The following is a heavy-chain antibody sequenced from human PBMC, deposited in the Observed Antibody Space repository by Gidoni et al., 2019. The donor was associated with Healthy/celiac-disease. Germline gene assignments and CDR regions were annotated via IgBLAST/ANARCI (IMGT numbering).Heavy chain of an antibody. CDR1: GSSFTSYW. CDR3: ARQTVEQWPNDAFDI. J-gene: IGHJ3*02. CDR2: IYPGDSDT. Sequence: EVQLVQSGAEVKKPGESLTLSCKGSGSSFTSYWIGWVRQMPGKGLEWMGIIYPGDSDTRYSPSFQGQVTISADKSISTAYLQWSSLKASDTAMYYCARQTVEQWPNDAFDIWGQGTMVTVSS. D-gene: IGHD6-19*01. V-gene: IGHV5-51*01.